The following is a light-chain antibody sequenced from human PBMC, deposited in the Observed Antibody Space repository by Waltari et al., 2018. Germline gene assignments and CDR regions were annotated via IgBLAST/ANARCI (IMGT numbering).Light chain of an antibody. CDR2: DVS. CDR3: NSYTGSSSWV. CDR1: SSDVGFYNY. Sequence: QSALTQPASVSGSPGQSITISCTGTSSDVGFYNYVSWYQQHPGKAPKLIIYDVSERPSGVSDRFSGSKSGNTASLTISGLHAEDEADYYCNSYTGSSSWVFGGGTKLAVL. V-gene: IGLV2-14*01. J-gene: IGLJ3*02.